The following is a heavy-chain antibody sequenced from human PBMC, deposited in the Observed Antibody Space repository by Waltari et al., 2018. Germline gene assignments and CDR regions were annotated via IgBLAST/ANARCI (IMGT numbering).Heavy chain of an antibody. CDR2: ISSTSSDI. J-gene: IGHJ6*02. D-gene: IGHD6-13*01. V-gene: IGHV3-21*02. CDR1: GFTFNTYT. CDR3: AGGYSSYYGMDV. Sequence: EVQLVASGGGLVKPGGSLRLSCAASGFTFNTYTMTWVRQAPGKGLGWVSSISSTSSDIYYADSVKGRFTISRDNAKSSLYLQLNSLRAEDTAVYYCAGGYSSYYGMDVWGQGTTVTVSS.